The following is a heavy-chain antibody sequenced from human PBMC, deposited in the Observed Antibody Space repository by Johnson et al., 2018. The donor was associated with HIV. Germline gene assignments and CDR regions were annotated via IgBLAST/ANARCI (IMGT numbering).Heavy chain of an antibody. Sequence: VQLVESGGGVVQPGRSLRLSCAASGFTFSSYAMHWVRQATGKGLEWVSAFGTAGDTYYPGSVQGRFTISRDNSKNTLYLQMNSLRGEDTAVYSCAKASHWAFDIWGQGTMVTVSS. CDR1: GFTFSSYA. D-gene: IGHD1-1*01. V-gene: IGHV3-13*01. CDR2: FGTAGDT. J-gene: IGHJ3*02. CDR3: AKASHWAFDI.